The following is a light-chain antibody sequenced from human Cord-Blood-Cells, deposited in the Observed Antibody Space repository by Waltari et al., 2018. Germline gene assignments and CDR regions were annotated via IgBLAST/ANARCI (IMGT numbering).Light chain of an antibody. Sequence: DIQMTQSPSSLSASVGDRVTITCRASQSIRSYLNWYQQKPGKAPKLLIYAASSLQSGVQSRFSGSGSGTDVTLTISSLQPEDFATYYCQQSYSTPLTFGGGTKVEIK. J-gene: IGKJ4*01. CDR2: AAS. CDR1: QSIRSY. CDR3: QQSYSTPLT. V-gene: IGKV1-39*01.